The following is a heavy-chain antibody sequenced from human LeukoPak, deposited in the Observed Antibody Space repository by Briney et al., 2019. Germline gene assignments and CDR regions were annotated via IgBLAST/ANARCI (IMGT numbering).Heavy chain of an antibody. J-gene: IGHJ6*03. CDR1: GFTFSSYW. Sequence: PGGSLRLSCAASGFTFSSYWMSWVRQAPGKGLEWIGSIYYSGSTYYNPSLKSRVTISVDTSKNQFSLKLSSVTAADTAVYYCARHPGAITIFGVVSPKGYYYMDVWGKGTTVTVSS. CDR2: IYYSGST. D-gene: IGHD3-3*01. CDR3: ARHPGAITIFGVVSPKGYYYMDV. V-gene: IGHV4-39*01.